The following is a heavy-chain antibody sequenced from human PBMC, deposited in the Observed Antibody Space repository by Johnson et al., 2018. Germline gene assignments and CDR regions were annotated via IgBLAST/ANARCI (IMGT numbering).Heavy chain of an antibody. V-gene: IGHV3-53*01. D-gene: IGHD4-23*01. J-gene: IGHJ6*02. CDR2: IYSGGST. CDR3: ARSTGGNSFPYYYYGMDV. Sequence: VQLVQSGGGLVQPGRSLRLSCAASGFTVSSNYMSWVRQAPGKGLEWVSVIYSGGSTYYADSVTGRFTISRDNSKNTRYLQMNSLRAEDTAVYYCARSTGGNSFPYYYYGMDVWGQGTTVTVSS. CDR1: GFTVSSNY.